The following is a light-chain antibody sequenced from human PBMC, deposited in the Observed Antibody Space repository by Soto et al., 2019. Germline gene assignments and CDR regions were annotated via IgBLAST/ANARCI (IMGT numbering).Light chain of an antibody. CDR2: RTS. CDR3: MQGTVWPPT. J-gene: IGKJ1*01. Sequence: DVVMTQSPLSLPVTLGQPASISCASSQSILFSDGIAYLSWFQQRPGQSPRRLIYRTSNRDSGVPDRFSGSGSGTYFTLTISRVEAEDVGVYFCMQGTVWPPTFGRGTEVEIK. CDR1: QSILFSDGIAY. V-gene: IGKV2-30*01.